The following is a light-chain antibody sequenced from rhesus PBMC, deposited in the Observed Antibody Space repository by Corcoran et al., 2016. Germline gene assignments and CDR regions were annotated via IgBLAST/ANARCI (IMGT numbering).Light chain of an antibody. CDR3: QQYNSAPYS. CDR2: FAS. J-gene: IGKJ2*01. V-gene: IGKV1-37*01. CDR1: QAISSH. Sequence: DIQMTQSPSSLSASVGDRVTITCRASQAISSHLAWYQHKPGEAPKPLIYFASILESGVPSRFSGSRSGTEFTLTVRSLQPEGFATYFFQQYNSAPYSFSQGTKVEIK.